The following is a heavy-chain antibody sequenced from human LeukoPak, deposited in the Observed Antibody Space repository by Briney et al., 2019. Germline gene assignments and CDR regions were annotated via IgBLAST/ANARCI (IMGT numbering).Heavy chain of an antibody. CDR2: IYYTGST. Sequence: SETLSLTCTVSGVSITGSDSYWSWIRQPPGKGLEWIGYIYYTGSTYYSPSLKSRVTMSLDTSKTQFSLKLDSVTAADTAVYYCARSVSWGLDSWGQGTLVTVSS. CDR1: GVSITGSDSY. D-gene: IGHD3-16*01. V-gene: IGHV4-30-4*01. J-gene: IGHJ4*02. CDR3: ARSVSWGLDS.